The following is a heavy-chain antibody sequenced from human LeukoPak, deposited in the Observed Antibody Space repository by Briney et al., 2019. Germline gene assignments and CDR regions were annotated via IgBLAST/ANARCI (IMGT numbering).Heavy chain of an antibody. CDR1: GYSISSSNW. Sequence: SDTLSLTCAVSGYSISSSNWWGWIRQPPGKGLEYIGYIYNSGSTNYNPSLKSRVTISVDTSKNQFSLKLSSVTAADTAVYYCARDVGATPGYFDYWGQGTLVTVSS. J-gene: IGHJ4*02. CDR2: IYNSGST. D-gene: IGHD1-26*01. CDR3: ARDVGATPGYFDY. V-gene: IGHV4-28*03.